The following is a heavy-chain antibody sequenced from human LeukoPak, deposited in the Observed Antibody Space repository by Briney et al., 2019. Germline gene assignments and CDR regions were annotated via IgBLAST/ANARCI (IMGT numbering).Heavy chain of an antibody. CDR2: IYYSEGT. V-gene: IGHV4-31*03. J-gene: IGHJ4*02. D-gene: IGHD2-8*01. Sequence: SETLSLTCTVSGGSISSGGYYWSWIRQHPGKGLEWIGYIYYSEGTYYNPSLKSRVAISVDTSKNRFSLKLSSVTAADTAVYYCARHKKGLYCPNTTCPNFDSWGQGTLVTVSS. CDR3: ARHKKGLYCPNTTCPNFDS. CDR1: GGSISSGGYY.